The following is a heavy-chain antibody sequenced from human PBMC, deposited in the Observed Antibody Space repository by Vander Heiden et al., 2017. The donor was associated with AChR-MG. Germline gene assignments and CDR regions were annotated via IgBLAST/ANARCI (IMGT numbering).Heavy chain of an antibody. CDR3: ARDGGDFWSGYDY. J-gene: IGHJ4*02. V-gene: IGHV4-61*01. CDR1: GGSVSSGSYY. Sequence: QVQLQESGPGLVKPSETLSLTCTVSGGSVSSGSYYWSWIRQPPGKGLEWIGYIYYSGSTNYNPTLKSRVTISVDTSKNQFSLKLSSVTAADTAVYYCARDGGDFWSGYDYWGQGTLVTVSS. CDR2: IYYSGST. D-gene: IGHD3-3*01.